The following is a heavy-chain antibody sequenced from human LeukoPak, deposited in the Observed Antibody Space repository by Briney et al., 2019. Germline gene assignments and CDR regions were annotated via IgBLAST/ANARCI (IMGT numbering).Heavy chain of an antibody. CDR1: GGSISSYY. J-gene: IGHJ4*02. CDR3: ARGATGIAVAGPFDY. V-gene: IGHV4-59*01. CDR2: IYYSGST. D-gene: IGHD6-19*01. Sequence: SETLSLTCTVSGGSISSYYWSWIRQPPGKGLEWIGYIYYSGSTNYNPYLKRRVTISVDTSKNQFSLKLSSVTAADTAVYYCARGATGIAVAGPFDYWGQGTLVTVSS.